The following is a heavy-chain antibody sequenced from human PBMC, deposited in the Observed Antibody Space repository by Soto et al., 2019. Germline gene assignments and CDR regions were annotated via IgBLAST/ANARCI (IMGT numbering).Heavy chain of an antibody. CDR1: GGTFSSYA. Sequence: QVQLVQSGAEVKKPGSSVKVSCKASGGTFSSYAISWVRQAPGQGLEWMGGIIPIFGTANYAQKFQGRVTITADESTSTAYMELSSLRSEDTAVYYCARGIYDSSGYYYWNYYYYGMDVWGQGTTVTVSS. J-gene: IGHJ6*02. CDR3: ARGIYDSSGYYYWNYYYYGMDV. CDR2: IIPIFGTA. V-gene: IGHV1-69*01. D-gene: IGHD3-22*01.